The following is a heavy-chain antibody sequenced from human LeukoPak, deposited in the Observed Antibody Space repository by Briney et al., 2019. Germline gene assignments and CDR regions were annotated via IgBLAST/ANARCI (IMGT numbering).Heavy chain of an antibody. D-gene: IGHD3-16*01. CDR2: ISSSSSTI. J-gene: IGHJ4*02. CDR3: ARSMITFGGVIPY. V-gene: IGHV3-48*04. CDR1: GFTFSSYS. Sequence: GGSLRLSCAASGFTFSSYSMNWVRQAPGKGLEWVSYISSSSSTIYYADSVKGRFTISRDNAKNSLYLQMNSLRAEDTAVYYCARSMITFGGVIPYWGQGILVTVSS.